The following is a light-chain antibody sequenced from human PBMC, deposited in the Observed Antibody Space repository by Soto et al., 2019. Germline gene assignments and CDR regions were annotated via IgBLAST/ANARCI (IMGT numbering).Light chain of an antibody. V-gene: IGLV2-23*02. CDR1: SSDVGGYNS. CDR2: EVN. Sequence: QSVLTQPASVSGSPGQSITISCTGTSSDVGGYNSVSWYQHHPGKAPKLMIFEVNKRPSGVSNRFSGSKSGNTASLTISGLQAEDEADYYCCSYAGSSPYVFGTGTKLTVL. CDR3: CSYAGSSPYV. J-gene: IGLJ1*01.